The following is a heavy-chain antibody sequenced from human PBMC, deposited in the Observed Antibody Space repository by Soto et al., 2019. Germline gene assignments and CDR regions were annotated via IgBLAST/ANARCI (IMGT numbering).Heavy chain of an antibody. CDR3: TTPVSIAVAGPADY. Sequence: GGSLRLSCAASGFTFSNAWMSWVRQAPGKGLEWVGRIKSKTDGGTTDYAAPVKGRFTISRDDSKNTLYLQMNSLKTEDTAVYYCTTPVSIAVAGPADYWGQGTLVTVSS. CDR2: IKSKTDGGTT. CDR1: GFTFSNAW. D-gene: IGHD6-19*01. J-gene: IGHJ4*02. V-gene: IGHV3-15*01.